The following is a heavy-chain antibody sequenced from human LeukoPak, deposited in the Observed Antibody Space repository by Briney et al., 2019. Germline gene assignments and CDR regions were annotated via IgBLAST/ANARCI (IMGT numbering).Heavy chain of an antibody. J-gene: IGHJ6*02. CDR1: GFTFSSYA. CDR3: ARDSHYDFWSGPPYYYYYGMDV. D-gene: IGHD3-3*01. CDR2: ISGSGGST. Sequence: PGGSLRLSCAASGFTFSSYAMSWVRQAPGKGLEWVSAISGSGGSTYYADSVKGRFTISRDNSKNTLYLQMNSLRAEDTAVYYCARDSHYDFWSGPPYYYYYGMDVWGQGTTVTVSS. V-gene: IGHV3-23*01.